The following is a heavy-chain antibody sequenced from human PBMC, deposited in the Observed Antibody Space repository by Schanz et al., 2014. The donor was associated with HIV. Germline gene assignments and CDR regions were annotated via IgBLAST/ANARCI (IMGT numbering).Heavy chain of an antibody. V-gene: IGHV1-69*01. CDR2: IIPIFGAA. CDR1: GDGFTTRT. D-gene: IGHD3-3*01. Sequence: QVQLVQSGTEVKTPGASVKVSCTASGDGFTTRTISWLRQAPGHALEWMGGIIPIFGAAKNAPKFQGRVTISSDESTSTAYMELTGLNPEDTAIYYCASDPSYYDYWSGYPRGYYYYGLDVWGQGTTVIVSS. CDR3: ASDPSYYDYWSGYPRGYYYYGLDV. J-gene: IGHJ6*02.